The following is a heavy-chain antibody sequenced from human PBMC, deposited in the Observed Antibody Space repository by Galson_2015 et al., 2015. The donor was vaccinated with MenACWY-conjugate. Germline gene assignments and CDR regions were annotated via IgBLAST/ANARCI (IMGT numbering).Heavy chain of an antibody. CDR3: ARHGRNCSGGSCYVNWFDP. J-gene: IGHJ5*02. Sequence: ETLSLTCTVSGGSISTGSYYWGWIRQPPGKGLEWIGSVYYSGGTYYNPSLKNRVTVSVDTSKNQFSLKLTSVTAADTAVYYCARHGRNCSGGSCYVNWFDPWGQGTLVIVPS. V-gene: IGHV4-39*01. D-gene: IGHD2-15*01. CDR1: GGSISTGSYY. CDR2: VYYSGGT.